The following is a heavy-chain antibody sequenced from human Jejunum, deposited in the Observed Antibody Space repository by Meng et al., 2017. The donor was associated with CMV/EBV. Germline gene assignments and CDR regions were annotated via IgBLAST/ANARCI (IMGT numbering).Heavy chain of an antibody. Sequence: SGYTFSDYYIQWVRQAPGQGLEWMGWINSKSGGTDYAQKFQGRVTMTSDTSFSTAYMELTRLTSDDTAVYYCARMGWDLRNHYFDYWGQGTLVTVSS. CDR1: GYTFSDYY. CDR3: ARMGWDLRNHYFDY. D-gene: IGHD1-26*01. V-gene: IGHV1-2*02. CDR2: INSKSGGT. J-gene: IGHJ4*02.